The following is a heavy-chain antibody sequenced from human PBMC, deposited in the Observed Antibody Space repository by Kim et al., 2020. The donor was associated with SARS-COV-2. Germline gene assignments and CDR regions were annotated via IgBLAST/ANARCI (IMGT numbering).Heavy chain of an antibody. D-gene: IGHD3-16*01. CDR3: ARGSRGDY. CDR1: GFTFSNSW. Sequence: GGSLRLSCAASGFTFSNSWMTWVRQAPGKGLEWVATINQDGSEKYYVDSVKGRFTISRDNAKNSLYLQMNSLRADDTAMYYCARGSRGDYWGQGTLVTVSS. J-gene: IGHJ4*02. CDR2: INQDGSEK. V-gene: IGHV3-7*04.